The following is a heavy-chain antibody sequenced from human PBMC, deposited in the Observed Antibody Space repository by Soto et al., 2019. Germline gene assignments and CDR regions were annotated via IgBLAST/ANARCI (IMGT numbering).Heavy chain of an antibody. CDR1: GCSIRSDY. J-gene: IGHJ4*02. V-gene: IGHV4-4*07. CDR3: ARHYDVLWSGQSGYSCHF. CDR2: IYSSGST. D-gene: IGHD3-3*01. Sequence: GTLSLPCTVSGCSIRSDYLSWIRQPAGEGLEWIGRIYSSGSTNYNPSLQSRVTMSVDTSKNQFSLKLSSVTAADTAVDYCARHYDVLWSGQSGYSCHFWGQGTLVTV.